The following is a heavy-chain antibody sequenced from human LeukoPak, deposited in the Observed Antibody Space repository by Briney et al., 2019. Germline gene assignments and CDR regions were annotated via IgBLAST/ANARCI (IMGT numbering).Heavy chain of an antibody. J-gene: IGHJ5*02. CDR2: INHSGST. CDR1: GGSISSYY. CDR3: ARGGGSPQTGYDFWSGYWNWFDP. V-gene: IGHV4-34*01. Sequence: SETLSLTCTVSGGSISSYYWSWIRQPPGKGLEWIGEINHSGSTNYNPSLKSRVTISVDTSKNQFPLKLSSVTAADTAVYYCARGGGSPQTGYDFWSGYWNWFDPWGQGTLVTVSS. D-gene: IGHD3-3*01.